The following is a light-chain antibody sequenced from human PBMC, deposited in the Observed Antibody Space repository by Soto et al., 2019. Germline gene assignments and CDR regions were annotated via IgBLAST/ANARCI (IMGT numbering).Light chain of an antibody. CDR2: EVS. CDR1: SSDVGGYNY. CDR3: SSYAGNNVVV. V-gene: IGLV2-8*01. J-gene: IGLJ2*01. Sequence: QSALTQPPSASGSPGQSVTISCTGTSSDVGGYNYVSWYQQHPAKAPKLMIYEVSKRPSGVPDRFSGSRSGNTASLTVSGLQAEDEAYYYCSSYAGNNVVVFGGGTKLTVL.